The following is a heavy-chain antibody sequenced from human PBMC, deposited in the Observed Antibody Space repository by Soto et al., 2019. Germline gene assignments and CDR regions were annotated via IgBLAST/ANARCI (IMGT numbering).Heavy chain of an antibody. V-gene: IGHV1-3*01. CDR2: INAGNGNT. CDR3: ARGLGLFYFDF. J-gene: IGHJ4*02. Sequence: GASVKVSCKASGYTFTIYAMHWVRQAPGQRLEWMGWINAGNGNTKNSQKFQDRVTITRDTSASTAYMELSSLRSEDTAVYYCARGLGLFYFDFWGQGTLVTVSS. D-gene: IGHD1-26*01. CDR1: GYTFTIYA.